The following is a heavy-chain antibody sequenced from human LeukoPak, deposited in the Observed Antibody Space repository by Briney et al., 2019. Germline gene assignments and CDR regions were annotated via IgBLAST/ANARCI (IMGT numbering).Heavy chain of an antibody. Sequence: RGCLRLSCAAPGVTPTSYGMHWVRQAPGKGLWWVADIWNDGRNKHYADSVKGRFSPSRDNSTKTLCLQKYSVRAENTAVSFCARGFVAVAGTLVDYWGQGTLVTVSS. V-gene: IGHV3-33*01. D-gene: IGHD6-19*01. J-gene: IGHJ4*02. CDR1: GVTPTSYG. CDR3: ARGFVAVAGTLVDY. CDR2: IWNDGRNK.